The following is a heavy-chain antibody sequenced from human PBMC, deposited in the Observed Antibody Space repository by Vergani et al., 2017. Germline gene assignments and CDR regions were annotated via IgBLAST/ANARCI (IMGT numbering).Heavy chain of an antibody. CDR2: IIPILGIA. CDR3: ARGRRRDGYNGDY. Sequence: QVQLVQSGAEVKKPGSSVKVSCKASGGTFSSYTISWVRQAPGQGLEWMGRIIPILGIANYAQKLQGRVTMTTDTSTSTAYMELRSLRSDDTAVYYCARGRRRDGYNGDYWGQGTLVTVSS. D-gene: IGHD5-24*01. J-gene: IGHJ4*02. V-gene: IGHV1-69*02. CDR1: GGTFSSYT.